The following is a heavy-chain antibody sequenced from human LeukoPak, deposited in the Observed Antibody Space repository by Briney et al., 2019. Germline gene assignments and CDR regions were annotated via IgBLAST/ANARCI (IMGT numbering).Heavy chain of an antibody. Sequence: GGSLRLSCAASGFTFSSYGMSWVRQAPGKGLEWVAVISYDGSNKYYADSVKGRFAISRDNSKNTLYLQMNSLRAEDTAVYYCAKDPTVTTDLGYWGQGTLVTVSS. CDR3: AKDPTVTTDLGY. D-gene: IGHD4-17*01. CDR1: GFTFSSYG. J-gene: IGHJ4*02. V-gene: IGHV3-30*18. CDR2: ISYDGSNK.